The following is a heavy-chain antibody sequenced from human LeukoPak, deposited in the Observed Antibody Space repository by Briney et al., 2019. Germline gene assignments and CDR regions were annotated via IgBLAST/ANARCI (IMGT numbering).Heavy chain of an antibody. J-gene: IGHJ2*01. CDR2: MNQDGSEQ. V-gene: IGHV3-7*01. D-gene: IGHD5-24*01. Sequence: GGSLRLSCAASGFTFSSSWMNWVRQAPGKGLEWVANMNQDGSEQYYVDSVKGRFTISRDNAKNSLYLQVNSLRAEDTAVYYCVSDRSDGGYAESNGYPTFDLWGRGTLVTVSS. CDR1: GFTFSSSW. CDR3: VSDRSDGGYAESNGYPTFDL.